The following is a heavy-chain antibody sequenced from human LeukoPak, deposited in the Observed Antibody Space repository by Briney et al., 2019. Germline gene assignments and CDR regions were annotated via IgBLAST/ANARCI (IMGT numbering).Heavy chain of an antibody. Sequence: GGSLRLSCAASGFSSGSYWMSWVRQAPGKGLEWVANIKQDGSEKYYVDSVKGRFTISRDNAKNSLYLQMNSLRAEDTAVYYCAKVGSSSWYWFDPWGQGTLVTVSS. D-gene: IGHD6-13*01. CDR2: IKQDGSEK. CDR1: GFSSGSYW. CDR3: AKVGSSSWYWFDP. V-gene: IGHV3-7*03. J-gene: IGHJ5*02.